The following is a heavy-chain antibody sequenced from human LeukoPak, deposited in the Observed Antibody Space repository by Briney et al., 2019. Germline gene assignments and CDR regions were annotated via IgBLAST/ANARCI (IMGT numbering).Heavy chain of an antibody. D-gene: IGHD3-22*01. CDR3: ARWGPYYYDSSGYYREAVADV. V-gene: IGHV1-2*02. Sequence: GASVTVSCKASGYTFTGYYMHWVRQAPGQGLEWMGWINPNSGGTNYAQKFQGRVTMTRDTSISTAYMELSRLRSDDTAVYYCARWGPYYYDSSGYYREAVADVWGQGTTVTVSS. J-gene: IGHJ6*02. CDR1: GYTFTGYY. CDR2: INPNSGGT.